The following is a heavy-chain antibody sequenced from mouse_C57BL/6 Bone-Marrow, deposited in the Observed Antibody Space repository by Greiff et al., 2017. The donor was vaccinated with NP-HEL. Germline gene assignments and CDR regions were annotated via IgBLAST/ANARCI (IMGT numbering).Heavy chain of an antibody. CDR1: GFTFSSYG. J-gene: IGHJ3*01. CDR3: ARKKNKGFAY. Sequence: EVKLQESGGDLVKPGGSLKLSCAASGFTFSSYGMSWVRQTPDKRLEWVATISSGGSYTYYPDSVKGRFTISRDNAKNTLYLQLSSLKSEDTAMYYCARKKNKGFAYWGQGTLVTVSA. CDR2: ISSGGSYT. V-gene: IGHV5-6*01.